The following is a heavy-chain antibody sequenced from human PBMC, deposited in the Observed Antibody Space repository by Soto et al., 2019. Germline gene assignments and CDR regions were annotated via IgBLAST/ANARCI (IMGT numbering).Heavy chain of an antibody. CDR1: GYTFTGYY. CDR3: ARAYSNYFSYYYGMDV. V-gene: IGHV1-2*04. D-gene: IGHD4-4*01. J-gene: IGHJ6*02. Sequence: ASVKVSCKASGYTFTGYYMHWVRQAPGQGLEWMGWINPNSGGTNYAQKFQGWVTMTRDTSISTAYMELSRLRSDDTAVYYCARAYSNYFSYYYGMDVWGQGTTVTV. CDR2: INPNSGGT.